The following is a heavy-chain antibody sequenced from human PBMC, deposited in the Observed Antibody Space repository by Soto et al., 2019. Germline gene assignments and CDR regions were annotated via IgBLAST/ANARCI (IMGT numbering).Heavy chain of an antibody. CDR2: IYSGGST. V-gene: IGHV3-53*04. CDR3: ARIIIAAAGTRGFSWFDP. Sequence: GGSLRLSCAASGFTVSSNYMSWVRQAPGKGLEWVSVIYSGGSTYYADSVKGRFTISRHNSKNTLYLQMNSLRAEDTAVYYCARIIIAAAGTRGFSWFDPWGQGTLVTVSS. CDR1: GFTVSSNY. D-gene: IGHD6-13*01. J-gene: IGHJ5*02.